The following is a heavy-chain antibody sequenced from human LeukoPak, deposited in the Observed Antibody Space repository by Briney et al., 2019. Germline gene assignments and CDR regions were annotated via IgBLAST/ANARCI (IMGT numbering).Heavy chain of an antibody. CDR1: GYTFTSYG. CDR3: ARDFSHYYDSSGYSDY. J-gene: IGHJ4*02. Sequence: ASVKVSCKASGYTFTSYGISWVRQAPGQGLEWMGWISAYNGNTNYAQKLQGRVTMTRDTSTSTVYMELSSLRSEDTAVYYCARDFSHYYDSSGYSDYWGQGTLVTVSS. V-gene: IGHV1-18*01. D-gene: IGHD3-22*01. CDR2: ISAYNGNT.